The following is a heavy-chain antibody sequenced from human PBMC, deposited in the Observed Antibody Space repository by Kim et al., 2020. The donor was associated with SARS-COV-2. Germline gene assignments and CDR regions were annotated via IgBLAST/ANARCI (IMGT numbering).Heavy chain of an antibody. J-gene: IGHJ2*01. CDR1: GFTFSSYA. CDR3: EKEAGPYQLDL. D-gene: IGHD2-2*01. V-gene: IGHV3-64D*06. Sequence: GGSLRLSCAASGFTFSSYAMRWVRQAPGKGLECVSGISSNRNRTYYEDSVRGRFTITSDNSKNTLYLQMSRMSAEDAAVSYCEKEAGPYQLDLRGR. CDR2: ISSNRNRT.